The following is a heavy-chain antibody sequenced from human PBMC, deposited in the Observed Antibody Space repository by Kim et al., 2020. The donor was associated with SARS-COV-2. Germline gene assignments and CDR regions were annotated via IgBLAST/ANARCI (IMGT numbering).Heavy chain of an antibody. J-gene: IGHJ6*02. CDR3: AKQTYGMDV. V-gene: IGHV3-30*02. Sequence: TNKYIADSVKGRFTISRDNSKNTLYLQMNSLRAEDTAVYYCAKQTYGMDVWGQGTTVTVSS. CDR2: TNK.